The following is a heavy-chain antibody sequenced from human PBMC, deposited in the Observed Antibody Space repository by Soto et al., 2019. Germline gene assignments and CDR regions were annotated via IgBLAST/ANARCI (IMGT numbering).Heavy chain of an antibody. CDR3: ARSSIRDYYFDY. CDR2: IYYSGNT. V-gene: IGHV4-39*01. CDR1: GGSISSSSYY. J-gene: IGHJ4*02. D-gene: IGHD6-6*01. Sequence: QLHLQESGPGLVKPSETLSLICIVSGGSISSSSYYWGWIRQPPGKGLEWIGSIYYSGNTYYNPSLESRVTISVDTSKNQFSLKLSSVTAADTAVYYCARSSIRDYYFDYWGQGTLVTVSS.